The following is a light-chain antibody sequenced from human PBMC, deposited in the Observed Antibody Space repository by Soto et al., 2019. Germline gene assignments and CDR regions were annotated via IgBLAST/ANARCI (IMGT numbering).Light chain of an antibody. V-gene: IGKV3-15*01. Sequence: EIVMTQSPATLSVSPGKRATLSCRASQSVSSDLAWYQQKPGQAPSLLIYGAPTRATGIPARFSGSGSGTEFTLTISSLQSEDFAVYYCQQFYRGWTFGQGTKVEIE. CDR3: QQFYRGWT. J-gene: IGKJ1*01. CDR2: GAP. CDR1: QSVSSD.